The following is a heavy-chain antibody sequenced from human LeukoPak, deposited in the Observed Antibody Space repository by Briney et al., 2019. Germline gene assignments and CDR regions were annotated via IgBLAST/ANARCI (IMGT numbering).Heavy chain of an antibody. CDR2: IYPGDPDT. D-gene: IGHD5-18*01. J-gene: IGHJ4*02. Sequence: ESLKISCKVSGYSFTNYWIGWMRQMPGKGLEWMGTIYPGDPDTRYSPSFQGQVTISAEKSISTAYLQWGSLKDSDTVMYYCARGVSEDTTMATYYFDYWGQGTLVSVFS. CDR1: GYSFTNYW. CDR3: ARGVSEDTTMATYYFDY. V-gene: IGHV5-51*01.